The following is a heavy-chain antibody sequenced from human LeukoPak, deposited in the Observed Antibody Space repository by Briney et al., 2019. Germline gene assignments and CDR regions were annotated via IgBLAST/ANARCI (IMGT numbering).Heavy chain of an antibody. J-gene: IGHJ5*02. V-gene: IGHV4-39*01. CDR2: IYYSGST. D-gene: IGHD3-22*01. CDR1: GGSISSSSYY. CDR3: ASIRTYYYDSSGYDPEGNWFDP. Sequence: SETLSLTCTVSGGSISSSSYYWGWIRQPPGKGLEWIGSIYYSGSTYYNPSLKSRVTISVDTSKNQFPLKLSSVTAADTAVYYCASIRTYYYDSSGYDPEGNWFDPWGQGTLVTVSS.